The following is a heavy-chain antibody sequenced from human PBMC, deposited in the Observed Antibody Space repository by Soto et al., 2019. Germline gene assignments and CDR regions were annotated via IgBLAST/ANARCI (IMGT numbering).Heavy chain of an antibody. Sequence: EVQLLESGGGLVQPGGSLRLSCAASGFTFSTYVMSWVRQAPGKGLEWVSGISGSGSSTYYADSVKGRFSISRDNSKTTMYMQMNSLRAEDTAVYYCARSPGPYDSSGYFDYWGQGTLVTVSS. CDR1: GFTFSTYV. V-gene: IGHV3-23*01. D-gene: IGHD3-22*01. J-gene: IGHJ4*02. CDR3: ARSPGPYDSSGYFDY. CDR2: ISGSGSST.